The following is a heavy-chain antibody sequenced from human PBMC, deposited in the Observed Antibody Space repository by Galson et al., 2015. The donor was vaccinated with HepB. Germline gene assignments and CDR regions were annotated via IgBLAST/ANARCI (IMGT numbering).Heavy chain of an antibody. D-gene: IGHD5-18*01. J-gene: IGHJ6*02. V-gene: IGHV3-30*18. CDR1: GFTFSSYG. Sequence: SLRLSCAASGFTFSSYGMHWVRQAPGKGLEWVAVISYDGSNKYYADSVKGRFTISRDNSKNTLYLQMNSLRAEDTAVYYCAKDRRVDTAMDVYYGMDVWGQGTTVTVSS. CDR2: ISYDGSNK. CDR3: AKDRRVDTAMDVYYGMDV.